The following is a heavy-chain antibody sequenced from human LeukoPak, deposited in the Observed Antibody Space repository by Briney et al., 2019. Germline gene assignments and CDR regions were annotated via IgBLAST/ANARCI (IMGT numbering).Heavy chain of an antibody. CDR3: ARGFILPPMYYYYYMDV. Sequence: SVKVSCKASGGTFSSYAISWVRQAPGQGLEWMGGIIPIFGTANYAQKFQGRVTITADESTSTAYMELSSLRSEDTAVYYCARGFILPPMYYYYYMDVWGKGTTVTVSS. J-gene: IGHJ6*03. CDR2: IIPIFGTA. CDR1: GGTFSSYA. D-gene: IGHD3-16*02. V-gene: IGHV1-69*13.